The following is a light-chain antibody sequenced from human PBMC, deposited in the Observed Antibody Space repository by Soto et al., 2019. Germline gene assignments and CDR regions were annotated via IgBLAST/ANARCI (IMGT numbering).Light chain of an antibody. CDR2: DVS. CDR3: CSYAGSYTWV. Sequence: QSALTQPRSVSGSPGQSVTVSCTGTSNDVGGHNYVSWYQQHPGKAPKLLIYDVSQRPSGIPDRFSGAKSGNTASLTISGLQTEDEADYYCCSYAGSYTWVFGGGTKLTVL. V-gene: IGLV2-11*01. J-gene: IGLJ3*02. CDR1: SNDVGGHNY.